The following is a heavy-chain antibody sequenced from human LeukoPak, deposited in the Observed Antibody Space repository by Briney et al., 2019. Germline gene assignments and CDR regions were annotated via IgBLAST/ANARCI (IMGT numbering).Heavy chain of an antibody. CDR1: GGTFRSYA. J-gene: IGHJ4*02. V-gene: IGHV1-69*06. CDR2: IIPIFGTA. CDR3: ARVEGYCSGGSCYLDY. D-gene: IGHD2-15*01. Sequence: SVKVSCKASGGTFRSYAISWVRQAPGQGLEWMGGIIPIFGTANYAQKFQGRVTITADKSTSTAYMELSSLRSEDTAVYYCARVEGYCSGGSCYLDYWGQGTLVTVSS.